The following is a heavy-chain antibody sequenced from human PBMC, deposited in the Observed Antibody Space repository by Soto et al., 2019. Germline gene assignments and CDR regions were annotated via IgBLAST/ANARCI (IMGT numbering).Heavy chain of an antibody. J-gene: IGHJ6*02. CDR2: IIPIFGTP. CDR1: GGTFTNYA. CDR3: ARERSVGYCITTTCPKPFYYYAMDV. Sequence: SVKVSCKPSGGTFTNYAFSWVRQAPGQGLEWMGGIIPIFGTPDYAQNFQGRVTITADESTRTASIELSSLRSDDTAVYYCARERSVGYCITTTCPKPFYYYAMDVWGQGTTVTVSS. V-gene: IGHV1-69*13. D-gene: IGHD2-2*01.